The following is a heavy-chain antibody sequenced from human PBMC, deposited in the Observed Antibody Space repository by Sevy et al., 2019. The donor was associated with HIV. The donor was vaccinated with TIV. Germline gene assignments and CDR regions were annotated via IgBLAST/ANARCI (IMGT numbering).Heavy chain of an antibody. CDR3: AKADAYYDKGIDP. V-gene: IGHV3-48*03. D-gene: IGHD3-16*01. J-gene: IGHJ5*02. Sequence: GGSLRLSCAASGFTFSNDEMNWVLQAPGTGLQWLSYISSSGTTTYYAESEKGRFTISRDNAKNSLYLQMNSLRAEDTAIYYCAKADAYYDKGIDPWGQGTLVTVSS. CDR1: GFTFSNDE. CDR2: ISSSGTTT.